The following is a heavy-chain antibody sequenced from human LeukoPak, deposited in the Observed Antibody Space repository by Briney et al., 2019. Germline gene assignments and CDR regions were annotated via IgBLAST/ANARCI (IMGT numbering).Heavy chain of an antibody. V-gene: IGHV3-30*02. CDR3: AKEVRRYCSGGSCPL. D-gene: IGHD2-15*01. CDR2: IRYDGSNK. CDR1: GFTYSSYG. J-gene: IGHJ4*02. Sequence: GGSLRLSCAASGFTYSSYGMHWVRHAPGKGLELVAFIRYDGSNKYYADSVKGRFTISRDNSKNTLYLQMNSLRAEDTAVYYCAKEVRRYCSGGSCPLWGQGTLVTVSS.